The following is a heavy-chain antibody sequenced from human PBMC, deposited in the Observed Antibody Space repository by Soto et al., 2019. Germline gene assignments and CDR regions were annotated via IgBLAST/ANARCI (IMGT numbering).Heavy chain of an antibody. CDR3: ARGGSSGYYYFDY. D-gene: IGHD6-19*01. CDR2: ISSSGSSI. J-gene: IGHJ4*02. Sequence: GGSLRLSCAASRFTFSSYEMNWVRQAPGKGLEWVSYISSSGSSIYYADSVKGRFTISRDNAENSLYLQMNSLRAEDTAVYYCARGGSSGYYYFDYWGKGTLVTVS. CDR1: RFTFSSYE. V-gene: IGHV3-48*03.